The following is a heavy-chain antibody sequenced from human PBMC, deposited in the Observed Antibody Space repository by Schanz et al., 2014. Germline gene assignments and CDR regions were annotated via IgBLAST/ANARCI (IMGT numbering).Heavy chain of an antibody. CDR3: TRLRRADPNGFDV. V-gene: IGHV1-69*02. CDR1: GDTFSKYN. CDR2: IMPLRGIG. Sequence: QVQLVQSGPEVKKPGSSVKVSCQAFGDTFSKYNIMWVRQVPGQGLEWLGRIMPLRGIGNNAWKFQDRLTITADKSMNKTYMKLSSLGTEDAAVYYCTRLRRADPNGFDVWGQGTTVTVS. J-gene: IGHJ6*02. D-gene: IGHD1-26*01.